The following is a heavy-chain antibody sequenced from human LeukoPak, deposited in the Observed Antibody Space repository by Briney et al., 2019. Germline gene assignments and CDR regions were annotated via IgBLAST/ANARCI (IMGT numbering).Heavy chain of an antibody. CDR2: INPNSGDT. J-gene: IGHJ4*02. CDR3: ARGFSWFGEFVALDC. CDR1: GYTFICYY. D-gene: IGHD3-10*01. V-gene: IGHV1-2*02. Sequence: ASVKVSCKASGYTFICYYMHWVRQAPGQGLEWMGWINPNSGDTKYAQKFQGRVTMTRDTSISTAYMELRRLRSDDTAVYYCARGFSWFGEFVALDCWGQGTLVTVSS.